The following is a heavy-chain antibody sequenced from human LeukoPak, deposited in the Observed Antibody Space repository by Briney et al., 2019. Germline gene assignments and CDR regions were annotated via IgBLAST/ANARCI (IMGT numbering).Heavy chain of an antibody. CDR1: GFTVSSSY. CDR2: IYSSGNT. J-gene: IGHJ6*02. D-gene: IGHD3-10*01. V-gene: IGHV3-53*01. CDR3: GGGSGSLGYYGMDV. Sequence: PGGSLRLSCAASGFTVSSSYMSWVRRAPGKGLEWVAVIYSSGNTYYADSVKGRFTISRDNSKNTLYLQMNSLRAEDTAVYYCGGGSGSLGYYGMDVWGQGTTVTVSS.